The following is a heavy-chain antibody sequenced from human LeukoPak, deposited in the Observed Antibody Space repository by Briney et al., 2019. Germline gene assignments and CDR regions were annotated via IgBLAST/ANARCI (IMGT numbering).Heavy chain of an antibody. V-gene: IGHV3-30*02. J-gene: IGHJ5*01. CDR3: AKDMGYNWNDDS. CDR2: IRYDGSNK. Sequence: QSGGSLRLSCAASGFTFSSYGMHWVRQAPGKGLEWVAFIRYDGSNKYYADSVKGRFTISRDNSKNSLYLQMNSLRTEDTALYYCAKDMGYNWNDDSWGQGTLVTVSS. CDR1: GFTFSSYG. D-gene: IGHD1-20*01.